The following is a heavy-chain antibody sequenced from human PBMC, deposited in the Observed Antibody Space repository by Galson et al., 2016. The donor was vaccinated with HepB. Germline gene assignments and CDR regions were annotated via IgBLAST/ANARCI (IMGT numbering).Heavy chain of an antibody. V-gene: IGHV3-30*03. CDR1: GFNFRTYG. J-gene: IGHJ4*02. CDR2: IANDGRYK. D-gene: IGHD6-19*01. CDR3: AREGVGIAVAATAFDY. Sequence: SLRLSCAASGFNFRTYGMHWVRQAPGKGLEWVAVIANDGRYKFYADSVMDRFTISRDNSKNTLHLQMDTLRGEDTAVYYCAREGVGIAVAATAFDYWGQGTLVTVSS.